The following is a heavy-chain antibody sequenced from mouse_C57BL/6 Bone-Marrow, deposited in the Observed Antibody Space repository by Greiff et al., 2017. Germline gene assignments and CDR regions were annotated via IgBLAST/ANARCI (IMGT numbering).Heavy chain of an antibody. CDR3: TTPYYYGSSYGSY. D-gene: IGHD1-1*01. CDR1: GFNIKDYY. Sequence: DVHLVESGAELVRPGASVKLSCTASGFNIKDYYMHWVKQRPEQGLEWIGRIDPEDGDTEYAPKFQGKATMTADTSSNTAYLQLSSLTSEDTAVYYCTTPYYYGSSYGSYWGQGTLVTVSA. V-gene: IGHV14-1*01. J-gene: IGHJ3*01. CDR2: IDPEDGDT.